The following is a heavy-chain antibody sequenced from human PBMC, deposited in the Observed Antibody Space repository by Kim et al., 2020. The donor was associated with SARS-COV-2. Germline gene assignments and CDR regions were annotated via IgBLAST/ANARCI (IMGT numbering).Heavy chain of an antibody. CDR2: IGSAGDT. D-gene: IGHD3-16*01. J-gene: IGHJ6*02. CDR3: ARQRRDVAGGGYYFYGMDV. V-gene: IGHV3-13*01. Sequence: GGSLRLSCAASGFTFSSDEMHWVRQATGKGLEWVSGIGSAGDTNYLDSVKGRFTISRENAKKSLYLQMNSLRAGDTAVYYCARQRRDVAGGGYYFYGMDVWCQGTTVTVSS. CDR1: GFTFSSDE.